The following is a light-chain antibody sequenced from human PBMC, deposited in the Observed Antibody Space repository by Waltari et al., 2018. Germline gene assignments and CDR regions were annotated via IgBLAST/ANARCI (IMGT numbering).Light chain of an antibody. J-gene: IGLJ1*01. CDR2: EVS. V-gene: IGLV2-14*01. CDR1: SSDVGGYNY. Sequence: QSALTQPASVSGSPGQSITISCTGTSSDVGGYNYVPWYQQHPGKAPQLMLYEVSNRPSGVSNRIAGSKSGNTASLTISGLQAEDEADYYCSSYTSSSTLDVFGTGTKVTVL. CDR3: SSYTSSSTLDV.